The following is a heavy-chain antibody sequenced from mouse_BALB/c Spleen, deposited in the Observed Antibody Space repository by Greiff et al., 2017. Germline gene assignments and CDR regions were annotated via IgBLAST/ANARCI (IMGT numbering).Heavy chain of an antibody. V-gene: IGHV5-17*02. CDR3: AITTAGAWFAY. CDR1: GFTFSSFG. J-gene: IGHJ3*01. CDR2: ISSGSSTI. Sequence: EVKVVESGGGLVQPGGSRKISCAASGFTFSSFGMHWVRQAPEKGLEWVAYISSGSSTIYYADTVKGRFTISRDNPKNTLFLQMTSLRSEDTAMYYCAITTAGAWFAYWGQGTLVTVSA. D-gene: IGHD1-2*01.